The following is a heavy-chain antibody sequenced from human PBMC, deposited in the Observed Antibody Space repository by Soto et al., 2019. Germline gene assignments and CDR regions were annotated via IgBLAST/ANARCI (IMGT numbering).Heavy chain of an antibody. D-gene: IGHD3-22*01. J-gene: IGHJ5*02. V-gene: IGHV4-59*01. CDR2: IYYSGST. Sequence: SETLSLTCTVSGGSISSYYWSWIRQPPGKGLEWIGYIYYSGSTNYNPSLKSRVTISVDTSKNQFSLKLSSVTAADTAVYYCARLRPPVRDYYDSSGYYWFDPWGQGTLVTVSS. CDR3: ARLRPPVRDYYDSSGYYWFDP. CDR1: GGSISSYY.